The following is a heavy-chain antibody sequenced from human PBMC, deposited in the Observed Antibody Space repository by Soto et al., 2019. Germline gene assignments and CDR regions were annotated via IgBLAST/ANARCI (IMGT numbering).Heavy chain of an antibody. J-gene: IGHJ6*02. CDR1: GDSVSSNSAA. CDR2: TYYRSKWYN. Sequence: QVQLQQSGPGLVKPSQTLSLTCAISGDSVSSNSAAWNWIRQSPSRGLEWLGRTYYRSKWYNDYAVSVKSRITINPDTSKNQFSLQLNSVTPEDTAVYYCARGPYYDFWSGYRDLYYYYGMDVWGQGTTVTVSS. V-gene: IGHV6-1*01. D-gene: IGHD3-3*01. CDR3: ARGPYYDFWSGYRDLYYYYGMDV.